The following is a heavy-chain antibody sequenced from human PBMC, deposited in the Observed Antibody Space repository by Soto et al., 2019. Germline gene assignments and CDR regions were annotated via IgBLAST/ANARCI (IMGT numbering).Heavy chain of an antibody. V-gene: IGHV3-30*18. Sequence: QVQLVESGGGVVQPGRSLRLSCAASGFTFSSYGMNWVRQAPGKGLEWVAVISYDGSNKYYADSVKGRFTISRDSSKNMLYRQMHSLSAEETAVYYCAKDDSSSWHYYYGMDVWGQGTTVTVSS. CDR1: GFTFSSYG. D-gene: IGHD6-13*01. CDR2: ISYDGSNK. J-gene: IGHJ6*02. CDR3: AKDDSSSWHYYYGMDV.